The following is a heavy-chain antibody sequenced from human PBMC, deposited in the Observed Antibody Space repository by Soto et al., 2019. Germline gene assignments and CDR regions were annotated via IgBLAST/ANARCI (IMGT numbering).Heavy chain of an antibody. CDR2: IKQDGSEK. Sequence: EVQLVESGGGLVQPGGSLRLSCAASGFTFSSYWMSWVRQAPGKGLEWVANIKQDGSEKYYVDSVKGRFTISRDNAKNSLYLQMSSLRAEDTAVYYCARDLMVGWFGELVKYFDYWGQGTLVTVSS. CDR3: ARDLMVGWFGELVKYFDY. D-gene: IGHD3-10*01. J-gene: IGHJ4*02. CDR1: GFTFSSYW. V-gene: IGHV3-7*03.